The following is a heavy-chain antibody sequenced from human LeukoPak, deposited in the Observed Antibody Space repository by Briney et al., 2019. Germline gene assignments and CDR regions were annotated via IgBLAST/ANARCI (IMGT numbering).Heavy chain of an antibody. CDR3: ARVLQWPVVVPAAGAFDI. CDR1: GGTFSSYA. J-gene: IGHJ3*02. V-gene: IGHV1-69*04. D-gene: IGHD2-2*01. CDR2: IIPILGIA. Sequence: GSSVKVSCKASGGTFSSYAISWVRQAPGQGLEWMGRIIPILGIANYAQKFQGRVTITADKSTSTAYMELSRLRSDDTAVYYCARVLQWPVVVPAAGAFDIWGQGTMVTVSS.